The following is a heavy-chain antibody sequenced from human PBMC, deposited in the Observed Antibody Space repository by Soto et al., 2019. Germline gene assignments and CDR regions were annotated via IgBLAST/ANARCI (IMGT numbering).Heavy chain of an antibody. Sequence: PGESLKISCNGSGYIFANDWIAWGRQMPGKGLEWMGIIFPGDSDTRYSPSFQGQVTISADKSINTAYLQWSSLKASDTAVYYCARRVAAHPYFDFWGQGALVTVSS. CDR3: ARRVAAHPYFDF. D-gene: IGHD6-6*01. J-gene: IGHJ4*02. CDR2: IFPGDSDT. CDR1: GYIFANDW. V-gene: IGHV5-51*01.